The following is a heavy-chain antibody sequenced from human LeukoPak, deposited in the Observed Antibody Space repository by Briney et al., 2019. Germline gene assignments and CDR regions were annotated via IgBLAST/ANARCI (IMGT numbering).Heavy chain of an antibody. J-gene: IGHJ3*02. Sequence: GGSLRLSCAASGFTFSNAWMSWVRQAPGKGLEWVGRIKSKTDGGTTDYAAPVKGRFTISRDDSKNTLYLQMNSLKTEDTAVYYCTTRLPVLGPYGYDTLDAFDIWGQGTMVTVSS. V-gene: IGHV3-15*01. CDR1: GFTFSNAW. D-gene: IGHD3-9*01. CDR2: IKSKTDGGTT. CDR3: TTRLPVLGPYGYDTLDAFDI.